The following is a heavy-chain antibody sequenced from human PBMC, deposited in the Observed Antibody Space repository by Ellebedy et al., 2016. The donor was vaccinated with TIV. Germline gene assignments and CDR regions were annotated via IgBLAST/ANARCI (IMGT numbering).Heavy chain of an antibody. J-gene: IGHJ4*02. CDR3: AKGSFPFGDKSERIYSFQY. V-gene: IGHV3-53*04. Sequence: PGGSLRLSCTASGFIVSTNHMSWVRQAPGKGLAWVGGYTTYADSVKGRFTISKHNSRNTLYLQMTNLRTEDTAVYYCAKGSFPFGDKSERIYSFQYWGQGTLVTVSS. CDR1: GFIVSTNH. D-gene: IGHD3-10*01. CDR2: GGYT.